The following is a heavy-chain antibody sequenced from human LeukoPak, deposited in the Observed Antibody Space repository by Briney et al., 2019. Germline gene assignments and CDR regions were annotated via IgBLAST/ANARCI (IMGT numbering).Heavy chain of an antibody. CDR2: IYTSGST. D-gene: IGHD3-3*01. J-gene: IGHJ3*02. CDR3: ARVVFGVVISPIWNPHPIDAFDI. CDR1: GGSISSYY. V-gene: IGHV4-4*07. Sequence: PSETLSLTCTVSGGSISSYYWSWIRQPAGKGLEWIGRIYTSGSTNYNPSLKSRVTMSVDTSKNQFSLKLSSVTAADTAVYYCARVVFGVVISPIWNPHPIDAFDIWGQGTMVTVSS.